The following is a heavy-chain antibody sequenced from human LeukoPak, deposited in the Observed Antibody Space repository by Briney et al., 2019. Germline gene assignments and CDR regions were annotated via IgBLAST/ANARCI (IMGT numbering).Heavy chain of an antibody. J-gene: IGHJ4*02. CDR1: GGSISSLTHY. D-gene: IGHD6-6*01. CDR2: IYSSGRA. CDR3: ARVGYSSSIDY. V-gene: IGHV4-39*07. Sequence: PSETLSLTCTVSGGSISSLTHYWGWIRQPPGKRLEWIGSIYSSGRAYYHPSLKSRLTMSVDTSQNQVSLKLSSVTAADTAVYYCARVGYSSSIDYWGQGTLVTVSS.